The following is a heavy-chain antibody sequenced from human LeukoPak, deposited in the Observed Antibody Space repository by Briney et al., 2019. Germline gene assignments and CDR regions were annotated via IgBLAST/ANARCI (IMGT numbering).Heavy chain of an antibody. J-gene: IGHJ4*02. V-gene: IGHV4-34*01. D-gene: IGHD6-13*01. CDR1: GGSFSGYY. CDR2: ISHSGST. Sequence: SETLSLTCAVYGGSFSGYYWSWIRQPPGKGLEWIGEISHSGSTNYNPSLKSRVTISVDTSKNQFSLKLSSVTAADTAVYYCARLWGSWPYYFDYWGQGTLVTVSS. CDR3: ARLWGSWPYYFDY.